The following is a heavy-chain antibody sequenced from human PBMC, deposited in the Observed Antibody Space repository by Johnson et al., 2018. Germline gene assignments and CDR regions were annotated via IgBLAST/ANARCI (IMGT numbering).Heavy chain of an antibody. CDR3: AKEAVNWNLPRGGLDI. CDR2: ISNDGSNR. J-gene: IGHJ3*02. CDR1: GFTFSGYV. V-gene: IGHV3-30*18. Sequence: QVQLVESGGGVVTPGRSLGLSCAASGFTFSGYVMHWVRQAPGKGLEWVAVISNDGSNRYYGDSVKGRFTISRDNSENTLYLQMNSLRADDTAVYHCAKEAVNWNLPRGGLDIWGQGTMVTVSS. D-gene: IGHD1-7*01.